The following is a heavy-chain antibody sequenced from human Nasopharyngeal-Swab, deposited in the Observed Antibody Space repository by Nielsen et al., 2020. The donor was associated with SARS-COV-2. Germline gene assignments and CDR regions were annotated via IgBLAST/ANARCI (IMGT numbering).Heavy chain of an antibody. V-gene: IGHV3-11*04. CDR3: AAHPSYDFWSGTYY. CDR1: GFTFSDYY. J-gene: IGHJ4*02. CDR2: ISSSGSTI. Sequence: GESLKISCAASGFTFSDYYMSWIRQAPGKGLGWVSYISSSGSTIYYADSVKGRFTISRDNAKNSLYLQMNSLRAEDTAVYYCAAHPSYDFWSGTYYWGQGTLVTVSS. D-gene: IGHD3-3*01.